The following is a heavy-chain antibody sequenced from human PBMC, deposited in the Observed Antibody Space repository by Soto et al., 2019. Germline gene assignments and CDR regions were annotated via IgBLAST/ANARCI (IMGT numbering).Heavy chain of an antibody. J-gene: IGHJ6*02. V-gene: IGHV4-4*07. CDR1: DGTLTTYD. CDR3: ARDHTSRDGYKSYYYYGMDV. CDR2: IYTSGST. Sequence: ALVTLSLTYTGSDGTLTTYDGNLIRQQSGKGLEWIGRIYTSGSTNYNPSLKSRVTMSVDTSKNQFSLKLSSVTAADTAVYYCARDHTSRDGYKSYYYYGMDVWGQGTTVTV. D-gene: IGHD5-12*01.